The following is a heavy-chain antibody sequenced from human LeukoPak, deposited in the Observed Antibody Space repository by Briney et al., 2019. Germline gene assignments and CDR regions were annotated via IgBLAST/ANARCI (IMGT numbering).Heavy chain of an antibody. Sequence: SGTLSLTCTVSGGSISRYYWSWIRQPPGKGLEWIGYIYYSGSTNYIPSLKSRVTISVDTSKIQFSLKLSSVTAADTAVYYCARMARGGYYYVMDVWGQGTTVTVSS. V-gene: IGHV4-59*08. CDR3: ARMARGGYYYVMDV. D-gene: IGHD3-16*01. CDR2: IYYSGST. J-gene: IGHJ6*02. CDR1: GGSISRYY.